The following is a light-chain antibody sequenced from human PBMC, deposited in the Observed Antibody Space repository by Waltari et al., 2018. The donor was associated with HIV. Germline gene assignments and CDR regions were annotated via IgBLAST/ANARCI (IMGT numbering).Light chain of an antibody. J-gene: IGLJ3*02. CDR1: SSNIGSNS. CDR2: RIE. Sequence: QSVLTQPPSASGTPGQRVTISCSGSSSNIGSNSVFWYQQFPGTAPKVLIYRIEQSPSWVPDRFSASRSGTSASLVIRGRRSEDEADYYCAAYDDNLPGWMFGGGTKLTAL. V-gene: IGLV1-47*01. CDR3: AAYDDNLPGWM.